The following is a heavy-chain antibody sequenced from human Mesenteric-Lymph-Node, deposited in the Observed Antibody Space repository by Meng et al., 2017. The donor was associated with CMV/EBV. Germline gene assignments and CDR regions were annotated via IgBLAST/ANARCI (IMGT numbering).Heavy chain of an antibody. Sequence: GESLKISCAASGFIFSNYAMFWVRQAPDKGLEWVAVIGFDGSDEDYADTVRGRFSISRDNSKSTLYLQMNSLRGEDTAVYYCAKSETTATHYGMDVWGQGTTVTVSS. CDR2: IGFDGSDE. CDR3: AKSETTATHYGMDV. D-gene: IGHD4-11*01. CDR1: GFIFSNYA. J-gene: IGHJ6*02. V-gene: IGHV3-30-3*02.